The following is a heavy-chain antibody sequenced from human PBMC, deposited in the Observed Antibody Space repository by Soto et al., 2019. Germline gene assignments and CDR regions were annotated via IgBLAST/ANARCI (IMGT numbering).Heavy chain of an antibody. CDR2: INPSGGST. V-gene: IGHV1-46*01. J-gene: IGHJ6*02. Sequence: QVQLVQSGAEVKKPGASVKVSCKASGHTFTSFYMHWVRQAPGQGLEWMGIINPSGGSTTYAPKYQGRITMTRDTYASTVYMDMSSLGSEDTAVYYCAREAKEGPTNHKFYGLDVWGQGTTVTVAS. CDR3: AREAKEGPTNHKFYGLDV. CDR1: GHTFTSFY. D-gene: IGHD1-26*01.